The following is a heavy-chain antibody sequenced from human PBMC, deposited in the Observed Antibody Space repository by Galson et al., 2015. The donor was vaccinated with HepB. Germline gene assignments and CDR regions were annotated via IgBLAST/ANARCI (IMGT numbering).Heavy chain of an antibody. CDR2: FDPEDGET. V-gene: IGHV1-24*01. D-gene: IGHD6-13*01. Sequence: SVKVSCKASGYTLTELSMHWVRQAPGKGLEWMGGFDPEDGETIYAQKFQGRVTMTEDTSTDTAYMELSSLRSEDTAVYYCATFGAAGIYYFDYWGQGTLVTVSS. CDR3: ATFGAAGIYYFDY. CDR1: GYTLTELS. J-gene: IGHJ4*02.